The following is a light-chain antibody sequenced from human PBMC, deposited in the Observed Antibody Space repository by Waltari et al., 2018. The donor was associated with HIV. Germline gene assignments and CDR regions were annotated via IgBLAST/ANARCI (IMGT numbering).Light chain of an antibody. CDR3: SSYTTRSTVI. J-gene: IGLJ2*01. Sequence: QSALTQPASVSGSPGQSITISCTGTSTDLGHYDYVSWYRQHPGKAPKLIIYEVSNRPSGVSNRFSGSKSVNTASLTISGLQAEDEADYYCSSYTTRSTVIFGGGTKLTVL. V-gene: IGLV2-14*01. CDR2: EVS. CDR1: STDLGHYDY.